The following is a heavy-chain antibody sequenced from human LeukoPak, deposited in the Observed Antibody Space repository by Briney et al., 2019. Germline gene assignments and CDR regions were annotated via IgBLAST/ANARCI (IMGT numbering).Heavy chain of an antibody. CDR3: ARDGVLAAETGGFDY. D-gene: IGHD6-13*01. J-gene: IGHJ4*02. Sequence: GGSLRLSCAASGFTFSSYSVNWVRQAPGKGLEWVSYISSSSSTIYYADSVKGRFTISRDNAKNSLYLQMNSLRAEDTAVYYCARDGVLAAETGGFDYWGQGTLVTVSS. CDR1: GFTFSSYS. V-gene: IGHV3-48*01. CDR2: ISSSSSTI.